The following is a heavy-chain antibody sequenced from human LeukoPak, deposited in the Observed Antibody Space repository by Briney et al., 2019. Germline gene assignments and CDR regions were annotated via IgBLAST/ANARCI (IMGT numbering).Heavy chain of an antibody. CDR3: ARHVGIAAAVFDY. CDR2: IYYSGST. J-gene: IGHJ4*02. D-gene: IGHD6-13*01. Sequence: SETLSLTCTVSGGSISSSSYYWGWIRQSPGKGLEWIANIYYSGSTYYNPSLKGRVTISIDTSKNQFSLKLSSVTAADTAVYYCARHVGIAAAVFDYWGQGTLVTVSS. CDR1: GGSISSSSYY. V-gene: IGHV4-39*01.